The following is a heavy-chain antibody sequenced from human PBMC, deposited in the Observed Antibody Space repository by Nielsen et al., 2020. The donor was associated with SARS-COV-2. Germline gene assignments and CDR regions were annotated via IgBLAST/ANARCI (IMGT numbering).Heavy chain of an antibody. V-gene: IGHV4-30-4*01. CDR2: IYYSGST. Sequence: WIRQPPGKGLEWIGYIYYSGSTYYNPSLKSRVTISVDTSKNQFSLKLSSVTAADTAVYYCASSSGSYYYYYGMDVWGQGTTVTVSS. CDR3: ASSSGSYYYYYGMDV. J-gene: IGHJ6*02. D-gene: IGHD1-26*01.